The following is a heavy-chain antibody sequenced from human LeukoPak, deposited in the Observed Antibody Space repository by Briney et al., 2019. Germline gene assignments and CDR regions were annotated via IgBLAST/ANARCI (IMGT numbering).Heavy chain of an antibody. D-gene: IGHD1-26*01. CDR2: ISGSGGST. J-gene: IGHJ4*02. Sequence: GGTLRLSCAASGFTLSSYGMNWVRQAPGKWLEWVSTISGSGGSTYYADSVKGRFTISRDNSKNTLYLQMNSLRAEDTAVYYCAKPRRIVGTNSFDYWGQGTLVTVSS. CDR1: GFTLSSYG. V-gene: IGHV3-23*01. CDR3: AKPRRIVGTNSFDY.